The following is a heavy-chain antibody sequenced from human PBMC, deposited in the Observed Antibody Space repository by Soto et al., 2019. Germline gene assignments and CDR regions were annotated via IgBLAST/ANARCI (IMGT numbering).Heavy chain of an antibody. V-gene: IGHV6-1*01. CDR2: SFYMSKLIF. Sequence: PSQTLSLTCAISGVSVSANSAAWNWIRQSPSRGLEWLGRSFYMSKLIFDFAESLKSRMTITLDTSTNLLSLQLNFVSPEDTVFYYCTRVRFPSSCGGDCGGMEVWGQGTTVTVSS. J-gene: IGHJ6*02. CDR3: TRVRFPSSCGGDCGGMEV. D-gene: IGHD2-21*01. CDR1: GVSVSANSAA.